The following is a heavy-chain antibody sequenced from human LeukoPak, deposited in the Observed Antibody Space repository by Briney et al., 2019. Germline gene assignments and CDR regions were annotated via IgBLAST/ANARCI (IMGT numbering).Heavy chain of an antibody. J-gene: IGHJ4*02. CDR1: GGSISSGSYY. V-gene: IGHV4-61*02. CDR3: ARGPPPDFDC. Sequence: PSQTLSLTCTVSGGSISSGSYYWSWIRQPAGKGLEWIGRIFTSGSTNYNPSLKSRVTISLDTSKNQFSLKLSSVTAADTAVYYCARGPPPDFDCWGQGTLVTVSS. CDR2: IFTSGST.